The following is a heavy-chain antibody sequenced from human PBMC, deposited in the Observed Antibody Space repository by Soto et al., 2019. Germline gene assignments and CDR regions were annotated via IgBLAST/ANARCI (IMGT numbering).Heavy chain of an antibody. J-gene: IGHJ5*02. D-gene: IGHD2-15*01. V-gene: IGHV1-18*01. CDR1: GYTFTSYG. Sequence: QVQLVQSGAEVKKPGASVKVSCKASGYTFTSYGITWVRQAPGQGLEWMGWISPYNGNTNYAQKFQGRVTMTTDTSTTTAYMELRSLRSDDTAVYYCARGGLGYCSGGSCPQTWFDPWGQGTLVTVSS. CDR2: ISPYNGNT. CDR3: ARGGLGYCSGGSCPQTWFDP.